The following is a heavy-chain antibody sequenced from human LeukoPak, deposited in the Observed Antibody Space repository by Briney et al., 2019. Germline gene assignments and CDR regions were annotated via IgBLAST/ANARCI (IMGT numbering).Heavy chain of an antibody. D-gene: IGHD1-26*01. CDR3: ARYDSRGSAATRFDY. CDR2: IYGTGST. J-gene: IGHJ4*02. V-gene: IGHV4-38-2*01. Sequence: SETLSLTCAVSGYSLCKNYYWGWIRQPPGKGLEWIGRIYGTGSTSYNPSLMNRVTMSVDTSKNHFSLKLTSVTAADTAVYYCARYDSRGSAATRFDYWGQGILVTISS. CDR1: GYSLCKNYY.